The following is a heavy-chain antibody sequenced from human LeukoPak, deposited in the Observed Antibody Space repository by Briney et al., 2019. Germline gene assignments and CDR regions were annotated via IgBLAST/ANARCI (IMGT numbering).Heavy chain of an antibody. Sequence: GGSLRLSCEVSGFMFSTYAMHWVRQAPGKGPEFVSGINTYGGSTRYAKSVKGRFTISRDNSKNTLYLQMNSLRAEDTAVYYCAKPLGYSGYVFDYWGQGTLVTVSS. CDR1: GFMFSTYA. CDR2: INTYGGST. J-gene: IGHJ4*02. D-gene: IGHD5-12*01. CDR3: AKPLGYSGYVFDY. V-gene: IGHV3-64*01.